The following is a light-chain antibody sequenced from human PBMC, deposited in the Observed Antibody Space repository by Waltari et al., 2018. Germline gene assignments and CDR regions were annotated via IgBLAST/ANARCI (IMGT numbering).Light chain of an antibody. CDR2: GAS. Sequence: EIVLTQSPGTLSLSPGERATLSCRASQSISISYLAWYQRKPGPSPRLLIYGASSRAAGLPDRFSGRVSGTDFTLTISRLEPEDFAVYYCQQYGASRLTFGGGTKVEIK. V-gene: IGKV3-20*01. CDR1: QSISISY. J-gene: IGKJ4*01. CDR3: QQYGASRLT.